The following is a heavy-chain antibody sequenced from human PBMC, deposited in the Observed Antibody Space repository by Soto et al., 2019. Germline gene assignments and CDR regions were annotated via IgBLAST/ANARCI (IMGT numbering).Heavy chain of an antibody. V-gene: IGHV4-31*03. CDR3: ARDQVPYNTAMVPDAFDI. CDR1: GGTISSGGYY. D-gene: IGHD5-18*01. CDR2: IYYSGST. Sequence: SETLSVTCTVSGGTISSGGYYWSWLRQHPGKGLEWIGYIYYSGSTYYNPSLKSRVTISVDTSKNQFSLKLSSVTAADTAVYYCARDQVPYNTAMVPDAFDIWGQGTMVTVSS. J-gene: IGHJ3*02.